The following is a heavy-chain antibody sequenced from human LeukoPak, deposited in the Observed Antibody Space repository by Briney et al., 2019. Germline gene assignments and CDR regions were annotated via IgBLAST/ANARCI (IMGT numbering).Heavy chain of an antibody. CDR2: INPDGDYS. Sequence: GGSLRLSCAASGFNFRKYWMQWVRHVPGKGLVWVSEINPDGDYSGHSNSVRGRFTISGDNAKNTLYLQMTSLSAEDTAVYYCARSLGDWGQGTLVSVSS. CDR1: GFNFRKYW. V-gene: IGHV3-74*01. J-gene: IGHJ4*01. D-gene: IGHD3-16*01. CDR3: ARSLGD.